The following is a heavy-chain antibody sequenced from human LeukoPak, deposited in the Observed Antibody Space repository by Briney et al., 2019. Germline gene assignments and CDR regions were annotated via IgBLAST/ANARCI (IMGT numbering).Heavy chain of an antibody. CDR2: ISAYNGNT. D-gene: IGHD2-2*01. CDR1: GYTFTSYG. Sequence: ASVKVSCKASGYTFTSYGISWVRQAPGQGLEWMGWISAYNGNTNYAQKLQGRVTMTEDTSTDTAYMELSSLRSEDTAVYYCATPAFYCSSTSCLFDYWGQGTLVTVSS. CDR3: ATPAFYCSSTSCLFDY. J-gene: IGHJ4*02. V-gene: IGHV1-18*01.